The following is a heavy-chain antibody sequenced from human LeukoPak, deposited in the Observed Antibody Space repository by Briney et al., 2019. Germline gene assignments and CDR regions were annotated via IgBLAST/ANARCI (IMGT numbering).Heavy chain of an antibody. J-gene: IGHJ4*02. D-gene: IGHD3-22*01. Sequence: GGSLRLSCAASGFTFSSYSMNWVRQAPGKGLEWVSGISGSGGTTYYADSVKGRFTISRDNSKNTLYLQMNSLRAEDTAIYYCAKDSRSIVVVNIFDYWGQGTLVTVSS. V-gene: IGHV3-23*01. CDR2: ISGSGGTT. CDR3: AKDSRSIVVVNIFDY. CDR1: GFTFSSYS.